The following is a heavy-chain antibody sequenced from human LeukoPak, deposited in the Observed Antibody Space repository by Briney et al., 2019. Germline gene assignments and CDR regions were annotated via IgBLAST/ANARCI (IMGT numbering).Heavy chain of an antibody. CDR3: ARGVGAIQGYFDY. CDR1: GFTFSSYW. D-gene: IGHD1-26*01. J-gene: IGHJ4*02. Sequence: PGGSLRLSCAASGFTFSSYWMSWVRQAPGKGLEWVANIKQDGSEKYYVDSVKGRFTISRDNAKNSLYLQMNSLRADDTAVYYCARGVGAIQGYFDYWGQGTPVTVSS. V-gene: IGHV3-7*01. CDR2: IKQDGSEK.